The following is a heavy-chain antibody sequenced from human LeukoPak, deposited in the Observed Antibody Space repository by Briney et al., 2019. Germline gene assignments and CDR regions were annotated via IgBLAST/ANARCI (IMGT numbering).Heavy chain of an antibody. V-gene: IGHV1-2*02. CDR2: INPNSGGT. D-gene: IGHD2/OR15-2a*01. J-gene: IGHJ4*02. CDR1: GYTFTGYY. Sequence: APVKVSCKASGYTFTGYYMHWVRQAPGQGLEWMGWINPNSGGTNYAQKFQGRVTMTRDTSISTAYMELSRLRSDDTAVYYCATSVDGLVTIRTYFEHWGQGTLITVSS. CDR3: ATSVDGLVTIRTYFEH.